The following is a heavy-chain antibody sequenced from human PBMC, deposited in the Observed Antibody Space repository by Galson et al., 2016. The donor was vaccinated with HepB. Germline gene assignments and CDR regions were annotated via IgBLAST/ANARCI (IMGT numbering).Heavy chain of an antibody. Sequence: SLRLSCAASGLTLSSYGMHWVRQGPGKRLEWVPTISSDGDNKHYLDSVKGRFTVSRDNSKNTLDLQMNSLRAEDTAVYYCTNDVGLVMFGLWGRGTLVTVSS. CDR3: TNDVGLVMFGL. D-gene: IGHD2/OR15-2a*01. J-gene: IGHJ4*02. V-gene: IGHV3-23*01. CDR1: GLTLSSYG. CDR2: ISSDGDNK.